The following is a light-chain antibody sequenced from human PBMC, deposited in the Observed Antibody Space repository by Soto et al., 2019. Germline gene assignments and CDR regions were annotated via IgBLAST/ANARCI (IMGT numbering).Light chain of an antibody. J-gene: IGLJ1*01. Sequence: QSALTQPASVSGSPGQSITISCTGTSSDVGSYNLVSWYQQHPGKAPKLMIYEGSKRPSGVSNRFSGSKSGNTASLTISGLQAEDEADYYCCSYAGSHVSGTGTKVTVL. CDR1: SSDVGSYNL. CDR3: CSYAGSHV. CDR2: EGS. V-gene: IGLV2-23*01.